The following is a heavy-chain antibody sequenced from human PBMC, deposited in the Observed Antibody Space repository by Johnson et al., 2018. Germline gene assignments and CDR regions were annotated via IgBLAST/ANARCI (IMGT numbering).Heavy chain of an antibody. CDR3: AKVATPQKAVLAEYFQL. D-gene: IGHD2-15*01. CDR1: GFTFSSYA. Sequence: VQLVQSGGGLVQPGGSLRLSCTASGFTFSSYAMSWVRQAPGKGLEWVSTISDAGGSTYYVDSVKGRFTISRDNSKNTLNLKMNSLRDEDTAVYYCAKVATPQKAVLAEYFQLWGQGTLVTVAS. J-gene: IGHJ1*01. V-gene: IGHV3-23*04. CDR2: ISDAGGST.